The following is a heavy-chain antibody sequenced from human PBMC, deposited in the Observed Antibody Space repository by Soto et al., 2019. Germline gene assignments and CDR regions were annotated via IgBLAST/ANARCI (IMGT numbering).Heavy chain of an antibody. Sequence: EVQLLESGGGLVQPGGSLRLSCAASGFTFSSYAMSWVRQAPGKGLEWVSAISGSGGSTYYADSVKGRFTISRDNSKNTLYLQMNSLRAEDTAVYYCAILTSFLEWFLSTDDAFDIWGQGTMVTVSS. CDR3: AILTSFLEWFLSTDDAFDI. D-gene: IGHD3-3*01. CDR2: ISGSGGST. J-gene: IGHJ3*02. V-gene: IGHV3-23*01. CDR1: GFTFSSYA.